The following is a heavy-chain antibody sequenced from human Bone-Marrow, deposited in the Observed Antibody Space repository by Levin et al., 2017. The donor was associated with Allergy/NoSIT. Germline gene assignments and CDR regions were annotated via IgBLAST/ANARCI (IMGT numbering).Heavy chain of an antibody. CDR2: ISYDGSNK. CDR1: GFTFSSYG. D-gene: IGHD3-16*02. V-gene: IGHV3-30*18. Sequence: GGSLRLSCAASGFTFSSYGMHWVRQAPGKGLEWVAVISYDGSNKYYADSVKGRFTISRDNSKNTLYLQMNSLRAEDTAVYYCAKGGAGLGELSLRYWGQGTLVTVSS. CDR3: AKGGAGLGELSLRY. J-gene: IGHJ4*02.